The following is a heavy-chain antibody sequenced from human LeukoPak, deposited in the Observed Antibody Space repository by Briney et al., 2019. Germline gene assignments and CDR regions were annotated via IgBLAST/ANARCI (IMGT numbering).Heavy chain of an antibody. CDR1: GFTFSSYA. V-gene: IGHV3-33*08. CDR3: ARDKMGALDY. CDR2: IWYDGSNK. D-gene: IGHD1-26*01. J-gene: IGHJ3*01. Sequence: GGSLRLSCAASGFTFSSYAMHRVRQAPGKGLEWVAVIWYDGSNKYYADSVKGRFTISRDNSKNTLYLQMNSLRAEDTAVYYCARDKMGALDYWGQGTMVTVSS.